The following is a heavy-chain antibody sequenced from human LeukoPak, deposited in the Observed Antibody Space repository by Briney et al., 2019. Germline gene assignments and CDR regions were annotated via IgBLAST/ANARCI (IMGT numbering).Heavy chain of an antibody. CDR2: IYSGGSA. J-gene: IGHJ5*02. CDR1: GGSITSVSYS. V-gene: IGHV4-30-4*07. CDR3: ARTAGKGDYVGWFDP. D-gene: IGHD4-17*01. Sequence: SETLSLTCTVSGGSITSVSYSWTWIRQPPGKGLEWLGYIYSGGSAYYNPSLKSRVTISVDTSKNHFSLRLTSVTAADTAVYYCARTAGKGDYVGWFDPWGQGTLVTVSS.